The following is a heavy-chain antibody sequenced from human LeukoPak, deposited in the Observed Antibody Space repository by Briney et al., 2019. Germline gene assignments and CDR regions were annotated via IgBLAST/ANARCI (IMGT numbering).Heavy chain of an antibody. Sequence: ASVKVSCKASGYTSTSYDINWVRQATGQGLEWMGWMNPNSGNTGYAQKFQGRVTMTRNTSISTAYMELSSLRSEDTAVYYCARAGYCSSTSCYGDWFDPWGQGTLVTVSS. CDR3: ARAGYCSSTSCYGDWFDP. D-gene: IGHD2-2*03. V-gene: IGHV1-8*01. CDR2: MNPNSGNT. CDR1: GYTSTSYD. J-gene: IGHJ5*02.